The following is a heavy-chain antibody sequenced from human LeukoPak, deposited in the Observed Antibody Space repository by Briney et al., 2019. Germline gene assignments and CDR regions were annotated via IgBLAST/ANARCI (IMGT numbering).Heavy chain of an antibody. V-gene: IGHV4-34*01. CDR2: INHSGST. D-gene: IGHD3-10*01. CDR1: GGSFSGYY. Sequence: PSETLSLTCAVYGGSFSGYYWSWIRQPPGKGLEWIGEINHSGSTNYNPSLKSRVTISVDTSKNQFSLKLSSVTAADTAVYYCARHRGWFGLRNWFDPWGQGTLVTVSS. J-gene: IGHJ5*02. CDR3: ARHRGWFGLRNWFDP.